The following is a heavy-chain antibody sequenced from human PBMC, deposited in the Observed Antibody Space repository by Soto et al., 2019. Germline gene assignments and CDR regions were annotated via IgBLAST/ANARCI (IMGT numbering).Heavy chain of an antibody. Sequence: QVQLVQSGAEVKKPGASVKVSCRISGHTLTELSVHWVRQAPGKGLEWMGGFDPEDGEIIHAQKFQGRVTMTEDTSADSAYMEVSSLTSEDTAVYLCVAGGTRWLQSPFDYWGQGTLVTVSS. D-gene: IGHD1-1*01. CDR2: FDPEDGEI. V-gene: IGHV1-24*01. CDR1: GHTLTELS. CDR3: VAGGTRWLQSPFDY. J-gene: IGHJ4*02.